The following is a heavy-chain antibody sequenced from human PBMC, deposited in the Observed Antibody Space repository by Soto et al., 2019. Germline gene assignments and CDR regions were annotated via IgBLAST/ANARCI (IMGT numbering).Heavy chain of an antibody. CDR1: GASLSSYC. D-gene: IGHD1-1*01. V-gene: IGHV4-59*01. CDR3: ARDTTPSL. Sequence: SETLSLTCPVSGASLSSYCWSWIRQPPGKGLEWIGYVYYSGSTNYNPSLKSRVTISVDTSKNQFSLKLSSVTAADTAMYYCARDTTPSLWGQGTLVTVSS. CDR2: VYYSGST. J-gene: IGHJ4*02.